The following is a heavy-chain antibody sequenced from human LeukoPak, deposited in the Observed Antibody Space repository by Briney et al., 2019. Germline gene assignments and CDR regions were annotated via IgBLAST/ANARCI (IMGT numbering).Heavy chain of an antibody. CDR3: AREGYNLAQWGYYFDY. V-gene: IGHV4-4*02. D-gene: IGHD5-24*01. CDR1: GGSISSSNW. CDR2: IYHSGST. Sequence: SETLSLTCAVSGGSISSSNWWSWVRQPPGKGLEWIGEIYHSGSTNYNPSLKSRVTISVDKSKNQFSLKLSSVTAADTAVYYCAREGYNLAQWGYYFDYWGQGTLVTVSS. J-gene: IGHJ4*02.